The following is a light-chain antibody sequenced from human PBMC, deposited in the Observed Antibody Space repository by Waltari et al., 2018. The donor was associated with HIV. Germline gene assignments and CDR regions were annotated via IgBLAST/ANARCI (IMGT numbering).Light chain of an antibody. V-gene: IGLV1-47*01. CDR2: RNN. CDR3: AAWDDSLSVVYV. J-gene: IGLJ1*01. CDR1: SSNIGSKY. Sequence: SCSGSSSNIGSKYVYWYQQLPGTAPKLLIYRNNQRPSGVPDRFSGSKSGTSASLAISGLRSEDEADYYCAAWDDSLSVVYVFGTGTKVTVL.